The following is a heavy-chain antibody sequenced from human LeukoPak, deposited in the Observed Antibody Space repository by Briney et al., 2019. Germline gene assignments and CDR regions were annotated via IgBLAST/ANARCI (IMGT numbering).Heavy chain of an antibody. CDR1: GFTFNDDW. Sequence: GGSLRLSCTTSGFTFNDDWVTWVRQAPGKGLEWVGRIFSKTDAGTNAYGAPVKGRFTISRDDSKNTLYLQMYSLQPDDTGCYYCSTYYHSGLGYWGQGTLVTVSS. CDR3: STYYHSGLGY. J-gene: IGHJ4*02. V-gene: IGHV3-15*01. CDR2: IFSKTDAGTN. D-gene: IGHD3-16*01.